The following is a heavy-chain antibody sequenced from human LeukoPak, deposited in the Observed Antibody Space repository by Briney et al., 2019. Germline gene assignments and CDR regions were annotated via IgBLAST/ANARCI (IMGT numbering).Heavy chain of an antibody. CDR3: ARDLVPVVVTAIPDY. J-gene: IGHJ4*02. CDR2: ISYDGSNK. D-gene: IGHD2-21*02. V-gene: IGHV3-30-3*01. Sequence: GGSLRLSCAASGFTFSSYAMHWVRQAPGKGLEWVAVISYDGSNKYYADSLKGRFTISRDNSKNTLYLQMNSLRAEDTAVYYCARDLVPVVVTAIPDYWGQGTLVTVSS. CDR1: GFTFSSYA.